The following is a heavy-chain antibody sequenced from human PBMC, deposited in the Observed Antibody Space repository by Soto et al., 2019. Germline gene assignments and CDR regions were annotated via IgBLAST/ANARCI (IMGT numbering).Heavy chain of an antibody. V-gene: IGHV4-39*01. Sequence: QLQLQESGPGLVKPSETLSLTCTVSGGSITSSSYYWGWIRQPPGKGLEWIGTIYYSGSTYYNPSLKSRVTISVDTSKHQFSLNLTSVTAADSAVYYCARPGDGSGYYAAFDIWGQGTMVTVSS. J-gene: IGHJ3*02. D-gene: IGHD3-22*01. CDR2: IYYSGST. CDR3: ARPGDGSGYYAAFDI. CDR1: GGSITSSSYY.